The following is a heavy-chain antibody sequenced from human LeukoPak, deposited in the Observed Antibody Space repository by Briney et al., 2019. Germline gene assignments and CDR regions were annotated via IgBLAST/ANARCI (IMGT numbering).Heavy chain of an antibody. CDR3: ARQGRYYYGSGSRNLDV. J-gene: IGHJ6*04. V-gene: IGHV4-4*02. CDR2: IYDNGST. D-gene: IGHD3-10*01. CDR1: GGSISRSNW. Sequence: PSETLSLTCAVSGGSISRSNWWSWVRQSPGKGLEWIGEIYDNGSTNYNPSLKSRVTISVDTSKNQFSLKLSSVTAADTAVYYCARQGRYYYGSGSRNLDVWGKGTTVTISS.